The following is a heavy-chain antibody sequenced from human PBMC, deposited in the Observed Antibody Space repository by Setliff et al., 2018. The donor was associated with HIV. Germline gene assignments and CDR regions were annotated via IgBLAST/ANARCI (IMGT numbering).Heavy chain of an antibody. J-gene: IGHJ3*02. CDR1: GFTFSNSF. CDR3: VKDRTYMAFDI. D-gene: IGHD1-20*01. V-gene: IGHV3-74*01. CDR2: INTDGSSI. Sequence: GGSLRLSCVASGFTFSNSFIHWVRQAPGKGLVWVSRINTDGSSISHADSVKGRFTISRDNSKNTLYLQMNSLRAADTAVYYCVKDRTYMAFDIWGQGTMVTVSS.